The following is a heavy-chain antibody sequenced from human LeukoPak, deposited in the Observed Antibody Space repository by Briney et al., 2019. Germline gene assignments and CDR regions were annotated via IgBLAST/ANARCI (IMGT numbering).Heavy chain of an antibody. Sequence: ASVKVSCKASGYTFTGYYMHWVRQAPGQGLEWMGRINPNSGGTNYAQKFQGRLTMTRDKSISTAYMELSRLRSDDTAVYYCARIQSRDGFEFWDAFDIWGQGTMVTVSS. V-gene: IGHV1-2*06. CDR2: INPNSGGT. J-gene: IGHJ3*02. D-gene: IGHD5-24*01. CDR1: GYTFTGYY. CDR3: ARIQSRDGFEFWDAFDI.